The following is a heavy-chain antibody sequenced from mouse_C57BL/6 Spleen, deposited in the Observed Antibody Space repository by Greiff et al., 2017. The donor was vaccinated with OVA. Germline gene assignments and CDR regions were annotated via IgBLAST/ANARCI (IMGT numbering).Heavy chain of an antibody. CDR1: GYTFTSYW. CDR3: ASPTGTNYAMDY. V-gene: IGHV1-72*01. D-gene: IGHD4-1*02. Sequence: QVHVKQPGAELVKPGASVKLSCKASGYTFTSYWMHWVKQRPGRGLEWIGRIDPNSGGTKYNEKFKSKATLTVDKPSSTAYMQLSSLTSEDSAVYYCASPTGTNYAMDYWGQGTSVTVSS. J-gene: IGHJ4*01. CDR2: IDPNSGGT.